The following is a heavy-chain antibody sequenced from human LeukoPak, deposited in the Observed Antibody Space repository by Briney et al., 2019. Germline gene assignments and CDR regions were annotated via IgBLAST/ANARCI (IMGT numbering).Heavy chain of an antibody. CDR1: GGTFRSYA. D-gene: IGHD4-17*01. CDR3: AIFQGTYGDNDNDY. V-gene: IGHV1-69*13. CDR2: IIPMVNTP. J-gene: IGHJ4*02. Sequence: GASVKVSCTASGGTFRSYAINWVRLAPGKGLEWTGGIIPMVNTPKYAQKFQGRVTITADESTSTGYMEVSSLRSEDTAVYYCAIFQGTYGDNDNDYWGQGTLVTVSS.